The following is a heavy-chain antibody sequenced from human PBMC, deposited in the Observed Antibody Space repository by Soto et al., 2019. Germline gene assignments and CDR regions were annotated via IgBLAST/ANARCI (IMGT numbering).Heavy chain of an antibody. J-gene: IGHJ4*02. CDR3: AKGRGAANYYFDY. CDR2: TTDSGVST. D-gene: IGHD2-15*01. CDR1: GFTFSSYA. Sequence: GGSLRLSCAASGFTFSSYAMSWVRQAPGKGLEWVSATTDSGVSTYYTDSVKGRFTISRDNSKNTLFLQMNSLRAEDTAVYYCAKGRGAANYYFDYWGQGPMVTV. V-gene: IGHV3-23*01.